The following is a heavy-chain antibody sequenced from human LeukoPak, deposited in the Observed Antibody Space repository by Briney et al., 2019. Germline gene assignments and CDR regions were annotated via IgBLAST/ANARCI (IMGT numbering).Heavy chain of an antibody. CDR1: GFTFDDYA. Sequence: GGSLRLSCAASGFTFDDYAMHWVRQAPGKGLEWVSGISWNSGSIGYADSVKGRFTISRDNAKNSLYLQMNSLRAEDTALYYCAKDNGYYDSSGYSGGIDYWGQGTLVTVPS. V-gene: IGHV3-9*01. CDR3: AKDNGYYDSSGYSGGIDY. D-gene: IGHD3-22*01. CDR2: ISWNSGSI. J-gene: IGHJ4*02.